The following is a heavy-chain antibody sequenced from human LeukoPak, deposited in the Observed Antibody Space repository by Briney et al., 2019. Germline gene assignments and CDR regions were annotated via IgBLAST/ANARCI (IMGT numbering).Heavy chain of an antibody. V-gene: IGHV3-72*01. CDR2: SRNEGHSYST. CDR3: VALLRGIGY. Sequence: GGSLRLSCAVSGFTFSDHYMDWVRQAPGKGLEWIGRSRNEGHSYSTDFAASVRGRASLSRDHSRNSLYLQVNSLRTDDTAVYYCVALLRGIGYWGQGTLVTVSS. CDR1: GFTFSDHY. D-gene: IGHD3-10*01. J-gene: IGHJ4*02.